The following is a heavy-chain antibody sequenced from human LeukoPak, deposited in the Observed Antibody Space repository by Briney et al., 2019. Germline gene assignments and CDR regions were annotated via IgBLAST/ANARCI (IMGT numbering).Heavy chain of an antibody. Sequence: GGSLRLSCAASGFSFSTSVMHWVRQGPGKGLEYVSGIDSSGGDTHYANSLKDRFTISRDNSKNTLYLQMGDLRAEDMAVYYCAREGHSSGHCGDFDIWGQGTMVTVSS. CDR1: GFSFSTSV. CDR2: IDSSGGDT. V-gene: IGHV3-64*01. D-gene: IGHD3-22*01. J-gene: IGHJ3*02. CDR3: AREGHSSGHCGDFDI.